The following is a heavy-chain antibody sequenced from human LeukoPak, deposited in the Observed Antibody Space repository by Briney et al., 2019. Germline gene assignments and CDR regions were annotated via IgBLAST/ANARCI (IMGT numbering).Heavy chain of an antibody. J-gene: IGHJ6*02. D-gene: IGHD1-26*01. CDR3: AKDREGMDV. Sequence: GGSLRLSCAASGFTFSSYGMHWVRQAPGKGLEGVAVISYDGSNRYYADSVKGRFTISRDNSKNTLYLQMNSLRAEDTAVYYCAKDREGMDVWGQGTTVTVSS. CDR1: GFTFSSYG. V-gene: IGHV3-30*18. CDR2: ISYDGSNR.